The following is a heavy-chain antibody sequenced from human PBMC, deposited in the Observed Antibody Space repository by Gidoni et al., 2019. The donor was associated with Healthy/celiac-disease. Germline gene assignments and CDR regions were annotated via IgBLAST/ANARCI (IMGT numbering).Heavy chain of an antibody. CDR1: GLPFSSYS. J-gene: IGHJ3*02. V-gene: IGHV3-21*01. CDR3: ARRGEVIRAFDI. D-gene: IGHD2-21*01. Sequence: EVQLVESGGGLVKPGGSLRLSGAASGLPFSSYSMHWVRQAPGKGLGWVSSISSSSSYIYYADSVKGRFTISRDNAKNSLYLQMNSLRAEDTAVYYCARRGEVIRAFDIWGQGTMVTVSS. CDR2: ISSSSSYI.